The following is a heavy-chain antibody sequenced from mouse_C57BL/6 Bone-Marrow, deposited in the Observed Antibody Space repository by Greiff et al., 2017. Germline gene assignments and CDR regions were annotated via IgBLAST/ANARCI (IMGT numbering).Heavy chain of an antibody. CDR2: IDPANGNT. V-gene: IGHV14-3*01. D-gene: IGHD1-1*01. J-gene: IGHJ2*01. CDR1: GFNIKNTY. CDR3: ARSDTTVVAAPYFDY. Sequence: EVQVVESVAELVRPGASVKLSCTASGFNIKNTYMHWVKQRPEQGLEWIGRIDPANGNTKYAPKFQGKATITADTSSNTAYLQLSSLTSEDTAIYYCARSDTTVVAAPYFDYWGQGTTLTVSS.